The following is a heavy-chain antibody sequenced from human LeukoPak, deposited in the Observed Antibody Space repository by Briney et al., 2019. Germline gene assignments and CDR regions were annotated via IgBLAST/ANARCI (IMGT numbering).Heavy chain of an antibody. Sequence: PSETLSLTCAVYGGSFSGYYWSWIRQPPGKGLEWIGEINHSGSTNYNPSLKSRVTISVDTSKNQFSLKLSSVTAADTAVYYCARFGLITIQEAFDYWGQGTLVTVSS. J-gene: IGHJ4*02. CDR3: ARFGLITIQEAFDY. CDR2: INHSGST. CDR1: GGSFSGYY. V-gene: IGHV4-34*01. D-gene: IGHD3-3*01.